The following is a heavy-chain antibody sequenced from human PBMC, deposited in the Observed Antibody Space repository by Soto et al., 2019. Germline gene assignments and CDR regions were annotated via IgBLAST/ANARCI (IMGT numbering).Heavy chain of an antibody. D-gene: IGHD6-19*01. CDR3: ARRSSGWYFDY. CDR2: ISGSGGST. V-gene: IGHV3-23*01. CDR1: GFTFSSYA. Sequence: PVGSLRLSCAPSGFTFSSYAMNWVRQAPGKGLEWVSVISGSGGSTYYADSVKGRFTISRDNSKNTLYLQMNSLRAEDTAVYYCARRSSGWYFDYWGQGTLVTVSS. J-gene: IGHJ4*02.